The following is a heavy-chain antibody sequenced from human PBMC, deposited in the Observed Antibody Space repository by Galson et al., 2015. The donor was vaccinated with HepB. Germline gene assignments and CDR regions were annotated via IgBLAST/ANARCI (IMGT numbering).Heavy chain of an antibody. J-gene: IGHJ1*01. CDR2: ISYDGSNK. D-gene: IGHD6-19*01. Sequence: SLRLSCAASGFTFSSYAMHWVRQAPGKGLEWVAVISYDGSNKYYADPVKGRFTISRDNSKNTLYLQMSSLRAEDTAVYYCVKDGSGWTDGIQHWGQGTLVTVSS. CDR3: VKDGSGWTDGIQH. V-gene: IGHV3-30-3*01. CDR1: GFTFSSYA.